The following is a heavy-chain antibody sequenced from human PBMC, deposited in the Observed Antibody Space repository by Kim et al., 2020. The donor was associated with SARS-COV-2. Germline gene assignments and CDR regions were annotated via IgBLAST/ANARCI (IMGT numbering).Heavy chain of an antibody. Sequence: SVKVSCKASGGTFSSYAISWVRQAPGQGLEWMGGIILIFGTANYAQKFQGRVTLPADEYTRTAYMELSSLRSEDTAVYYCASDVTIFGVGTPIDAFDIW. D-gene: IGHD3-3*01. CDR2: IILIFGTA. V-gene: IGHV1-69*13. J-gene: IGHJ3*02. CDR1: GGTFSSYA. CDR3: ASDVTIFGVGTPIDAFDI.